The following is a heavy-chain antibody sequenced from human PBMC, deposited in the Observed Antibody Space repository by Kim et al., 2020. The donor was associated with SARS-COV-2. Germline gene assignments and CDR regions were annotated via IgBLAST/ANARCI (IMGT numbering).Heavy chain of an antibody. CDR2: VSGSAGAT. J-gene: IGHJ6*02. Sequence: GGSLRLSCAASGFTFSNYAMTWVRQAPGKGLQWVSTVSGSAGATYYLDSVKGRFTILRDNSKNTLSLQMNSLRVEDTALYYCAKDFSAGLDVWGQGTTVTVSS. V-gene: IGHV3-23*01. CDR1: GFTFSNYA. CDR3: AKDFSAGLDV.